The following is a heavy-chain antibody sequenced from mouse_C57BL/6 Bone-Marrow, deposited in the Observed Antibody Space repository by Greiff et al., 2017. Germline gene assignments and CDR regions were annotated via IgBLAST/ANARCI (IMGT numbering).Heavy chain of an antibody. V-gene: IGHV1-4*01. CDR3: AGWYYYGSRP. Sequence: QVQLQQSGAELARPGASVKMSCKASGYTFTSYTMHWVKPRPGQGLEWIGYINPSSGYTKYNQKFKDKATLTADKSSSTAYLQLRSLTSEDSAVYYCAGWYYYGSRPWGQGTLVTVSA. J-gene: IGHJ3*01. D-gene: IGHD1-1*01. CDR2: INPSSGYT. CDR1: GYTFTSYT.